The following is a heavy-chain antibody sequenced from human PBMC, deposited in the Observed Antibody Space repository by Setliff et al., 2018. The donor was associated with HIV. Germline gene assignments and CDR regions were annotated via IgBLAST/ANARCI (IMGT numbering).Heavy chain of an antibody. Sequence: SETLSLTCTVSGGSIINYLWHWFRQPPGKGLEWIGYIHSTGRTDYNPSLYSRLTISVDTSKNQVSLNLTSVTTADTAVYYCARELYGGNSRPFDYWGQGALVTVSS. J-gene: IGHJ4*02. CDR1: GGSIINYL. D-gene: IGHD2-21*02. CDR2: IHSTGRT. V-gene: IGHV4-59*01. CDR3: ARELYGGNSRPFDY.